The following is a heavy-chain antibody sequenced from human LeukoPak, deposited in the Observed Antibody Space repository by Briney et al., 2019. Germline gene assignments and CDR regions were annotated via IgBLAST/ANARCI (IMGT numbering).Heavy chain of an antibody. V-gene: IGHV3-7*01. CDR3: ARVYSGYEDY. D-gene: IGHD5-12*01. Sequence: GGSLRLSCAASGFTFSCYWMSCVRQAPGKGLEWVANIKQDGSGKYYVDSVKGRFTISRDNAKNSLYLQMNSLRAEDTAVYYCARVYSGYEDYWGQGTLVTVSS. CDR1: GFTFSCYW. CDR2: IKQDGSGK. J-gene: IGHJ4*02.